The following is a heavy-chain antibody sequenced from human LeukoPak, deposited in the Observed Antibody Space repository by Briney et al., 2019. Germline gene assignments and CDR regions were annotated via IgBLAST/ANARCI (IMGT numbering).Heavy chain of an antibody. D-gene: IGHD3-22*01. V-gene: IGHV4-59*08. Sequence: PSETLSLTCTVSGGSISSYYWSWIRQPPGKGLEWIGYIYYSGSTNYNPSLKSRVTISVDTSKNQFSLKLSSVTAADTAVYYCARHWRAGVYDSSGYYNHLDYWGQGTLVTVSS. CDR1: GGSISSYY. CDR3: ARHWRAGVYDSSGYYNHLDY. J-gene: IGHJ4*02. CDR2: IYYSGST.